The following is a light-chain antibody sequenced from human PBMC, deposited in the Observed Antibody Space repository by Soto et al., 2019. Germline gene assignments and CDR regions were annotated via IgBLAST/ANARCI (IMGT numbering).Light chain of an antibody. CDR1: QSVNSY. Sequence: EIVLTQSPATLSLSPGERATLSCRASQSVNSYLAWYQQKPGQAPRLLIYDAANRATGIPARFSGSGSGTDFTLTISSLEPEDFAVYYCQQRSNWPRTFGQWTKVEI. CDR2: DAA. J-gene: IGKJ1*01. CDR3: QQRSNWPRT. V-gene: IGKV3-11*01.